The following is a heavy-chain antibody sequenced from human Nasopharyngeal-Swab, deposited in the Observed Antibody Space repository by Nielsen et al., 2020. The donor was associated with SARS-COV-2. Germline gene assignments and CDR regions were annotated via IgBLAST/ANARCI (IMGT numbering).Heavy chain of an antibody. CDR3: TTDYYFDY. V-gene: IGHV3-73*01. CDR2: IGDKDHNYAT. Sequence: GESLKISCAASGFTFSSYAMSWVRQASGKGLEWVGRIGDKDHNYATTYGAAVKGRFTISRDDSKNTAFLQMDSLKTEDTALYYCTTDYYFDYWGQGTLVTVSS. J-gene: IGHJ4*02. CDR1: GFTFSSYA.